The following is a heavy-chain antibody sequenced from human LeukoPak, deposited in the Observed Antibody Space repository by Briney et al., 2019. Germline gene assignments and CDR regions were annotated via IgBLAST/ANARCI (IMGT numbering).Heavy chain of an antibody. CDR3: STFSNTPVVRGQN. D-gene: IGHD5-18*01. J-gene: IGHJ4*02. CDR2: IKSKTDGGTT. CDR1: GFTFSNAS. V-gene: IGHV3-15*01. Sequence: GGSLRLSSAASGFTFSNASMSWGRQAPGKGLEWVGRIKSKTDGGTTDYAAPVKDRFAISRDDSKNTLYLQMNSLKTEDTAVYYCSTFSNTPVVRGQNWGQGTLVTVSS.